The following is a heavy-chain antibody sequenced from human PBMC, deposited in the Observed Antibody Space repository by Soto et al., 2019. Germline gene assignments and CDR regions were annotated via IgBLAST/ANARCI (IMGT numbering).Heavy chain of an antibody. CDR2: ISAYNGNT. Sequence: QVQLVQSGAEVKKPGASVKVSCKASGYTFTSYGISWVRQAPGQGLEWMGWISAYNGNTNYAQKLQGRVTMTTDTSTSTAYMELRSLRSDDTAVYYCARVITGTTFYYYYGMDVWGQVTTVTVSS. CDR3: ARVITGTTFYYYYGMDV. CDR1: GYTFTSYG. J-gene: IGHJ6*02. V-gene: IGHV1-18*01. D-gene: IGHD1-7*01.